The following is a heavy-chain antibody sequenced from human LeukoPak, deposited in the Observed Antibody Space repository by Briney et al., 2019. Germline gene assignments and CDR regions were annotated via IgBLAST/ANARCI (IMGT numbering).Heavy chain of an antibody. D-gene: IGHD3-22*01. CDR3: ARGLSTLDYYDSSGYAY. J-gene: IGHJ4*02. CDR2: IYYSGST. Sequence: SETLSLTCTVSGGSISSSSYYWGWIRQPPGKGLEWIGSIYYSGSTYYNPSLESRVTISLDTSKNQFSLKLSSVTAADTAVYYCARGLSTLDYYDSSGYAYWGQGALVTVSS. V-gene: IGHV4-39*07. CDR1: GGSISSSSYY.